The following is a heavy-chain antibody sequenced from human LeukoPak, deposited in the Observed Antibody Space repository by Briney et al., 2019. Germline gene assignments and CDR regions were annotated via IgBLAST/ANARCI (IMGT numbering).Heavy chain of an antibody. V-gene: IGHV3-48*01. D-gene: IGHD2-15*01. Sequence: GGSLRLSCAASGFTFDTYTMNWVRQVPGTGLEWVSYIDTTSTTMYYADSVKGRFTISRDNAKNSLYLQMNSLRVEDTAVYYCTRGLVVVAQYFQHWGQGTLVTVSS. J-gene: IGHJ1*01. CDR1: GFTFDTYT. CDR3: TRGLVVVAQYFQH. CDR2: IDTTSTTM.